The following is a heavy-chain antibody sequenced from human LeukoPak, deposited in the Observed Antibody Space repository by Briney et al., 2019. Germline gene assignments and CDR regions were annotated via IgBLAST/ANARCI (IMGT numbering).Heavy chain of an antibody. Sequence: GESLKISCKGSGYSFTNYWIGWVRQMPGKGLEWMGIIYPGDSDTTYSPSFQGQVTISADKSISTAYLQWSSLKASDTAMYYCARHASPLVGATYSYYYYYGMDVWGQGTTVTVSS. CDR1: GYSFTNYW. J-gene: IGHJ6*02. CDR3: ARHASPLVGATYSYYYYYGMDV. CDR2: IYPGDSDT. V-gene: IGHV5-51*01. D-gene: IGHD1-26*01.